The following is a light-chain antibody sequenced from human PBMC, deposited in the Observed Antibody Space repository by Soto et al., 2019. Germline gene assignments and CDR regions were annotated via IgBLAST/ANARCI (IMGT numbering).Light chain of an antibody. J-gene: IGKJ4*01. CDR3: QQSYSTPLT. CDR1: QSISSY. CDR2: AAS. Sequence: DIQMTQSPSSLSASVGDRVTITCRASQSISSYLNWYQQKPGKAPKLLIDAASSLQSGVPSRFSGIGYVTDFTLTISSLQPEDFATYYCQQSYSTPLTFGGGTKVEIK. V-gene: IGKV1-39*01.